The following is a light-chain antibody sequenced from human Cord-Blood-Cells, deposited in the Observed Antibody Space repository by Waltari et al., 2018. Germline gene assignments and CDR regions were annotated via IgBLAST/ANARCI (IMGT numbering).Light chain of an antibody. V-gene: IGKV1-39*01. CDR1: QSISSY. J-gene: IGKJ4*01. Sequence: DIQMTQSPSSLSAFVGDRVTITCRASQSISSYLNWYQQKPGNAPKLLIYDASSLQSGVPSRFSGSGSGTDFTLTISSLQPEDFATYYCQQSYSTPLTFGGGTKVEIK. CDR2: DAS. CDR3: QQSYSTPLT.